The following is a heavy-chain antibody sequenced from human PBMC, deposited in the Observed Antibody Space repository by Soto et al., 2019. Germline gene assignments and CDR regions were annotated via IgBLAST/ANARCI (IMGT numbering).Heavy chain of an antibody. CDR2: IYPGDSDV. V-gene: IGHV5-51*03. CDR3: ARRDSGWSLFDF. J-gene: IGHJ4*02. D-gene: IGHD6-19*01. CDR1: GYKFTNYW. Sequence: EVQLVQSGTEVKKPGESLKISCKGSGYKFTNYWVGWVRQKPGKGLEWMGIIYPGDSDVRYSPSFQGHVTISVDKSISAAYLQWSSLKASDTAIYYCARRDSGWSLFDFWCQGILVTVSS.